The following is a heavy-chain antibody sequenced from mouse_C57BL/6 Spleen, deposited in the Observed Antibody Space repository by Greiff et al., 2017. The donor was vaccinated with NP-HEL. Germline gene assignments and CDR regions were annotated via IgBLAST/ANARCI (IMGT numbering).Heavy chain of an antibody. D-gene: IGHD1-1*01. V-gene: IGHV1-78*01. Sequence: VKLQESDAELVKPGASVKISCKVSGYTFTDHTIHWMKQRPEQGLEWIGYIYPRDGSTKYNEKFKGKATLTADKSSSTAYMQLNSLTSEDSAVYFCARGGHYGSSDFDYWGQGTTLTVSS. CDR3: ARGGHYGSSDFDY. CDR1: GYTFTDHT. J-gene: IGHJ2*01. CDR2: IYPRDGST.